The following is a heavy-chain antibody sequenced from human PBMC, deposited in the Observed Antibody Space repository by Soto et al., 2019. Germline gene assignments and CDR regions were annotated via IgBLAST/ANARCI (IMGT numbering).Heavy chain of an antibody. J-gene: IGHJ3*01. D-gene: IGHD4-17*01. V-gene: IGHV3-23*01. CDR2: ISVRGDYR. CDR1: GFTFSSSG. Sequence: EGQLLQSGGGLVQPGESLRVSCAASGFTFSSSGMSWVRQAPGKGLEWVSSISVRGDYRYYADSVKGRFTISRDNSKNTLYLQINGLTAEDTAVYYCAHHGGFDFWGQGTMVAVSS. CDR3: AHHGGFDF.